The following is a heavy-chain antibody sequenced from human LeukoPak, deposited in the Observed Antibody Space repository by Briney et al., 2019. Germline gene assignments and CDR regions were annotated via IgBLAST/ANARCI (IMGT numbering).Heavy chain of an antibody. CDR2: ISSSSSYI. Sequence: GGSLRLSCAASGFTFSSYSMNWVRQAPGKGLEWVSSISSSSSYIYYADSVRGRFTISRDNAKNSLYLQMNSLRAEDTAVYYCARPGLVGSSSWYYVDYWGQGTLVTVSS. CDR1: GFTFSSYS. D-gene: IGHD6-13*01. J-gene: IGHJ4*02. V-gene: IGHV3-21*01. CDR3: ARPGLVGSSSWYYVDY.